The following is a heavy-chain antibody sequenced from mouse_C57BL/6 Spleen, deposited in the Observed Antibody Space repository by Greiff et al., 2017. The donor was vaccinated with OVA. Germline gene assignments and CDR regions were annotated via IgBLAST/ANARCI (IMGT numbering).Heavy chain of an antibody. Sequence: QVQLKQPGAELVKPGASVKVSCKASGYTFTSYWMHWVKQRPGQGLEWIGRIHPSDSDTNYTQKLKGKATLTVDKSSSTAYMQLSSLTSEDSAVYSCAILSYGYDEATLCYWGQGTTLTVSS. CDR2: IHPSDSDT. J-gene: IGHJ2*01. D-gene: IGHD2-2*01. CDR3: AILSYGYDEATLCY. V-gene: IGHV1-74*01. CDR1: GYTFTSYW.